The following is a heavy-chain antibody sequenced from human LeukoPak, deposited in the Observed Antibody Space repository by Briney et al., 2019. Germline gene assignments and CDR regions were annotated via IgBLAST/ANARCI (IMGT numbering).Heavy chain of an antibody. J-gene: IGHJ5*01. V-gene: IGHV4-59*01. D-gene: IGHD6-19*01. CDR3: ARGGRLGLDS. CDR2: IYSSGHT. Sequence: PSETLSLTCTVSGGSISGYYWSWIRQPPGKGLEWVGYIYSSGHTNYNPSLKSRVTISGDTSKNQFSLRLISVTAADTAVYYCARGGRLGLDSWGQGTLVAVSS. CDR1: GGSISGYY.